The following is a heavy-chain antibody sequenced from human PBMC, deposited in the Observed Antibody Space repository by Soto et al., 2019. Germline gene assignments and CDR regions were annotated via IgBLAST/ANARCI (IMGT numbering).Heavy chain of an antibody. D-gene: IGHD6-13*01. J-gene: IGHJ4*02. V-gene: IGHV4-4*02. Sequence: QVQLQESGPGLVKPSGTLSLTCAVSGASISSSNWWSWVRQPPGKGLEWIGEINHSGSTNYNPSLKGRVTMSVDKSKNQFSLMLSSVTAADTAVYYCARVPRAAAGTDWGQGTLVTVSS. CDR3: ARVPRAAAGTD. CDR1: GASISSSNW. CDR2: INHSGST.